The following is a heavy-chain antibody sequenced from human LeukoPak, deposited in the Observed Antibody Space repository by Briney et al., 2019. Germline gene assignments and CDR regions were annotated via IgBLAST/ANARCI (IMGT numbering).Heavy chain of an antibody. CDR2: ISTSSDVM. D-gene: IGHD2-15*01. CDR3: ARDVGYCSGGSCYRWFAS. CDR1: GFTFSRYS. J-gene: IGHJ5*01. V-gene: IGHV3-48*01. Sequence: GGSLRLSCAASGFTFSRYSISWVRQAPGKGLEWVSYISTSSDVMYYADSVKGRFTISRDDARNSVSLQMNSLRADDTAVYYCARDVGYCSGGSCYRWFASWGQGTLVIVSS.